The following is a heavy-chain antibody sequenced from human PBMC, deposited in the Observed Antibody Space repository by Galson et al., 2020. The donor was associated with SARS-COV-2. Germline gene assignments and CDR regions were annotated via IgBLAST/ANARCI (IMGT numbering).Heavy chain of an antibody. CDR2: IYFSGST. CDR1: GGSVSSGSYY. D-gene: IGHD1-26*01. V-gene: IGHV4-61*01. CDR3: ARVSGTYSYWYFDL. Sequence: SQTLSLTCTVSGGSVSSGSYYWSWIRQPPGKGLEWIGYIYFSGSTNYNPSLKSRVTISVDTSKNQFSLKLSSVTAADTAVYYCARVSGTYSYWYFDLWGRRTLVTVSS. J-gene: IGHJ2*01.